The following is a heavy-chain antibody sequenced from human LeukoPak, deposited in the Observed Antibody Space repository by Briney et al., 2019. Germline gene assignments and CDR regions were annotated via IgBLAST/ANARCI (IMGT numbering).Heavy chain of an antibody. Sequence: GASVKVSCKASGYTFTGYYMHWVRQAPGQGLEWMGWINPNSGGTNYAQKSQGRVTMTRDTSISTAYMELSRLRSDDTAVYYCASGYYYGSGAYYYYMDVWGKGTTVTISS. CDR1: GYTFTGYY. V-gene: IGHV1-2*02. D-gene: IGHD3-10*01. CDR2: INPNSGGT. J-gene: IGHJ6*03. CDR3: ASGYYYGSGAYYYYMDV.